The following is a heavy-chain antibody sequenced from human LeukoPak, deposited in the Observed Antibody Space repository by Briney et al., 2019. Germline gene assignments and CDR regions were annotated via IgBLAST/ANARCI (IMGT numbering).Heavy chain of an antibody. CDR2: FDPEDGET. Sequence: ASVKVSCKVSGYTLTELSMHWVRQAPGKGLEWMGGFDPEDGETIYAQKFQGRVTMTRDTSISTAYMELSRLRSDDTAVYYCARDLEGYETEFDYWGQGTLVTVSS. D-gene: IGHD5-12*01. CDR3: ARDLEGYETEFDY. J-gene: IGHJ4*02. V-gene: IGHV1-24*01. CDR1: GYTLTELS.